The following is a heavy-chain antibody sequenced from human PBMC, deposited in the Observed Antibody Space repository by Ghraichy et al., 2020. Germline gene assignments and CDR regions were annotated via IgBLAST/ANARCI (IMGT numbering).Heavy chain of an antibody. Sequence: GGSLRLSCAASGFTFSTYAMNWVRQAPGKGLEWVSFISGSGLTTNYADSVKGRFTISRDNSKNTLYLQMNSLRDEDTAVYYCAKVVSVSSDYWGQGTLVTVSS. CDR3: AKVVSVSSDY. CDR1: GFTFSTYA. D-gene: IGHD6-6*01. V-gene: IGHV3-23*01. CDR2: ISGSGLTT. J-gene: IGHJ4*02.